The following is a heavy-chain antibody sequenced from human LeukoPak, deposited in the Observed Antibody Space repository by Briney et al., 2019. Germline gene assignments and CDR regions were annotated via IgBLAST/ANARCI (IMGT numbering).Heavy chain of an antibody. Sequence: ASVKVSCKASGYTFTSYGISWVRQAPGQGLEWMGWISAYNGNTNYAQKLQGRVTMTTDTSTSTAYMELRSLRSEDTAVYYCATDSTFGYGSGSRAFDIWGQGTMVTVSS. CDR1: GYTFTSYG. V-gene: IGHV1-18*01. D-gene: IGHD3-10*01. CDR3: ATDSTFGYGSGSRAFDI. J-gene: IGHJ3*02. CDR2: ISAYNGNT.